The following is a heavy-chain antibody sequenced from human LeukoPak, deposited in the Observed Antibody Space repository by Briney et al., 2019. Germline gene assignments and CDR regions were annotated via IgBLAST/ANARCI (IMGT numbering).Heavy chain of an antibody. D-gene: IGHD4-17*01. V-gene: IGHV3-20*04. Sequence: GGSLRLSCAASGFTFDDYGMSWVRQAPGKGLEWVFGINWNGGSTGYADSVKGRFTISRDNAKNSLYLQMNSLRAEDTALYYCARDVVPATVTTYPLYNWFDPWGQGTLVTVSS. J-gene: IGHJ5*02. CDR2: INWNGGST. CDR1: GFTFDDYG. CDR3: ARDVVPATVTTYPLYNWFDP.